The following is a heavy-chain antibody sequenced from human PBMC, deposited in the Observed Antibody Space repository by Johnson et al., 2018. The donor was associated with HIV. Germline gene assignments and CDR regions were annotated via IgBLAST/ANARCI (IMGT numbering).Heavy chain of an antibody. Sequence: VQLVESGGGVLRPGASLRLSCEGFGFIFDDYGLNWVRQGPGKGLEWVSGINWNGGNTGYADSVKGRCTISRDNDKSSLYLQMNSLRAEDTAVYYCARPDRVNSIVVVPAGAFDIWGQGTMVTVSS. CDR3: ARPDRVNSIVVVPAGAFDI. V-gene: IGHV3-20*04. D-gene: IGHD2-2*01. CDR2: INWNGGNT. J-gene: IGHJ3*02. CDR1: GFIFDDYG.